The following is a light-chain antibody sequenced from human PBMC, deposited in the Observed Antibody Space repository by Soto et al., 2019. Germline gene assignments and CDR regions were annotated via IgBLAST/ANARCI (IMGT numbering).Light chain of an antibody. CDR1: QTINNN. CDR3: QQYNNWPQT. J-gene: IGKJ1*01. Sequence: VMTQAPATLSVSPGERATLSCRASQTINNNVAWYQLKDGQVPRLVIYGASTKATDITARFSGSGSGKEFTLTISSLQSEDFAEYHCQQYNNWPQTFGQGTKVEIK. CDR2: GAS. V-gene: IGKV3-15*01.